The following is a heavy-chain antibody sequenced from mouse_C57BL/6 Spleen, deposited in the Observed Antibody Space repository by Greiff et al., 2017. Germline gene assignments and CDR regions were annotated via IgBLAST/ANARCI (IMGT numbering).Heavy chain of an antibody. CDR1: GYSFTSYY. J-gene: IGHJ1*03. V-gene: IGHV1-66*01. CDR2: IYPGSGNT. CDR3: ASYGTTVVDWYFDA. Sequence: LVESGPELVKPGASVKISCKASGYSFTSYYIHWVKQRPGQGLEWIGWIYPGSGNTKYNEKFKGKATLTADTSSSTAYMQLSSLTSEDSAVSYCASYGTTVVDWYFDAWGTGTTVTVSS. D-gene: IGHD1-1*01.